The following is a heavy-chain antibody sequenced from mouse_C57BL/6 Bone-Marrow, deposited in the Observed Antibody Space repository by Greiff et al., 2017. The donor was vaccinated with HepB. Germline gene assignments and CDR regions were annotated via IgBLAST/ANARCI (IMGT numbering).Heavy chain of an antibody. CDR1: GYAFTNYL. V-gene: IGHV1-54*01. CDR3: ARHIRPWFAY. CDR2: INPGSGGT. D-gene: IGHD1-2*01. Sequence: VQVVESGAELVRPGTSVKVSCKASGYAFTNYLIAWVKQRPGQGLEWIGVINPGSGGTNYNEKFKGKATLTADKSSSTAYMQLSSLTSEDSAVYFCARHIRPWFAYWGQGALVTVSA. J-gene: IGHJ3*01.